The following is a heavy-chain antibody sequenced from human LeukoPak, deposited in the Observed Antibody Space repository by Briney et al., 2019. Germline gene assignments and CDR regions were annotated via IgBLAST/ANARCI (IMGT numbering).Heavy chain of an antibody. CDR3: AGGLLRYSDY. V-gene: IGHV3-48*02. Sequence: PGGSLTLSCAASGFTLTGYTMTWVRRAPGKGLDWISSISTSSTRYYADSVKGRFTVSRDNAKNSLSLQMNSLRDEDTAVYYCAGGLLRYSDYWGRGTLVTV. CDR2: ISTSSTR. CDR1: GFTLTGYT. J-gene: IGHJ4*02. D-gene: IGHD3-9*01.